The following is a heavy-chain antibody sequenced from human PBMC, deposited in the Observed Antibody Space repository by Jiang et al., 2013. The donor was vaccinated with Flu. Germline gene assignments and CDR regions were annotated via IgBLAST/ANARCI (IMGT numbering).Heavy chain of an antibody. Sequence: QLLESGGGLVQPGGSLRLSCAASGFTFSSYAMSWVRQAPGKGLEWVSAISGSGGSTYYADSVKGRFTISRDNSKNTLYLQMNSLRAEDTAVYYCAKGLRDPPGDSGYDIYGMDVWGQGTTVTVSS. CDR3: AKGLRDPPGDSGYDIYGMDV. CDR1: GFTFSSYA. J-gene: IGHJ6*02. CDR2: ISGSGGST. V-gene: IGHV3-23*01. D-gene: IGHD5-12*01.